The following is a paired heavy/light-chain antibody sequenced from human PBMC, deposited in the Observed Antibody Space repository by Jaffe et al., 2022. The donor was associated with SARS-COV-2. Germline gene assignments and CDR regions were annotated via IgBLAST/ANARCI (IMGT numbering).Heavy chain of an antibody. CDR3: ARLVGANSGIGFDY. V-gene: IGHV3-66*02. Sequence: EVQLVESGGGLVQPGGSLRISCAASGFTVSSNYMSWVRQAPGKGLEWVSVMYSGGTTYYADSVKGRFTISRDNSKNTLHLQMNSLRAEDTAVYYCARLVGANSGIGFDYWGQGTLVTVSS. J-gene: IGHJ4*02. CDR1: GFTVSSNY. CDR2: MYSGGTT. D-gene: IGHD1-26*01.
Light chain of an antibody. V-gene: IGKV1-8*01. J-gene: IGKJ4*01. CDR2: AAS. Sequence: AIRMTQSPSSFSASTGDRVTITCRASQDISSFLAWYQQKPGKAPKLLIYAASTLQSGVPSRFSGSGSGTDFTLTISCLQSEDFATYYCQQYYTYPLTFGGGTKVEIK. CDR1: QDISSF. CDR3: QQYYTYPLT.